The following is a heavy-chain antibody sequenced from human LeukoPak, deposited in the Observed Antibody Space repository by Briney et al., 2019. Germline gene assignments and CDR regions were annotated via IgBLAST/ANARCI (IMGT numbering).Heavy chain of an antibody. V-gene: IGHV4-59*08. CDR2: IYYTGIM. Sequence: PSETLSLTCTVSGGSISSYFWSCIRQPPGKGLEWIGFIYYTGIMNYNPSLKSRATISIDTSMNQFSLKLSSVTAADTAVYYCARQNYGGNIFDYWGQGTLVTVSS. D-gene: IGHD4-23*01. CDR1: GGSISSYF. J-gene: IGHJ4*02. CDR3: ARQNYGGNIFDY.